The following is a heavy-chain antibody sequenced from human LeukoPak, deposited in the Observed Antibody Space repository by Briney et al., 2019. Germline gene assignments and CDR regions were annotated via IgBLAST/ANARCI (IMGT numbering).Heavy chain of an antibody. CDR2: MKQDGSEQ. V-gene: IGHV3-7*03. CDR3: ARDRHYDFWSGYYTPFNS. Sequence: GGSLRLSCTASGFTFSNYWMSWVRQAPGKGLEWVANMKQDGSEQYYVDSMKGRFTISRDNAKNSLYLQINSLRAEDTAVYYCARDRHYDFWSGYYTPFNSWGQGALVTVSS. D-gene: IGHD3-3*01. J-gene: IGHJ4*02. CDR1: GFTFSNYW.